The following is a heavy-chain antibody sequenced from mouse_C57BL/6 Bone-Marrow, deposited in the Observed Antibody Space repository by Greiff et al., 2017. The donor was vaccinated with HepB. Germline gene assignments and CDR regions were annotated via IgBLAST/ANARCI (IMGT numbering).Heavy chain of an antibody. Sequence: QVQLQQSGAELVRPGTSVKVSCKASGYAFTNYLIEWVKQRPGQGLEWIGVINPGSGGTNYNEKFKGKATLTADKSSSTAYMQLSSLTSEDSAVYFCARKWLRRGRFAYWGQGTLVTVSA. V-gene: IGHV1-54*01. CDR3: ARKWLRRGRFAY. J-gene: IGHJ3*01. CDR2: INPGSGGT. D-gene: IGHD2-2*01. CDR1: GYAFTNYL.